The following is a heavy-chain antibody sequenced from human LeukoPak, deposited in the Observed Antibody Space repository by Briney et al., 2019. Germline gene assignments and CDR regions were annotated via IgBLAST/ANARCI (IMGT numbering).Heavy chain of an antibody. CDR3: ARGLDQLPHCYFDP. CDR1: GASITSDTYS. Sequence: SETLSLTCTVSGASITSDTYSWVWIRQAPGKGLEWVGNILYSGGTYYNASLKSRVTISFDTSRNHFSLRLSSVTAADTAVYYCARGLDQLPHCYFDPWGHGTLVTVSS. CDR2: ILYSGGT. V-gene: IGHV4-39*02. J-gene: IGHJ5*02. D-gene: IGHD1-1*01.